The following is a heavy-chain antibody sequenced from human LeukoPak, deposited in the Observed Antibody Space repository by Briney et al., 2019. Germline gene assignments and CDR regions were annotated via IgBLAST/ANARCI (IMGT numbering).Heavy chain of an antibody. D-gene: IGHD3-10*01. Sequence: GASVTVSFKASGYTFTIYGIRWVRQAPGQGGEGMGWISAYNGKTNYSQKLQGRGTMTTDTSTSTAYMELRSLRSEDTAVYYCATDNYYGSGSYRDAFDIWGPGTMVTVSS. J-gene: IGHJ3*02. CDR2: ISAYNGKT. CDR3: ATDNYYGSGSYRDAFDI. CDR1: GYTFTIYG. V-gene: IGHV1-18*01.